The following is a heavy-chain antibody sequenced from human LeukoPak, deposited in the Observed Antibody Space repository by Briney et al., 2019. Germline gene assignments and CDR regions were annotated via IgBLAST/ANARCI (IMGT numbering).Heavy chain of an antibody. CDR2: IYTSGAT. CDR1: GGSVRRGNYY. J-gene: IGHJ6*03. V-gene: IGHV4-61*02. Sequence: PSETLSLTCTVSGGSVRRGNYYWTWIRQPAGSGLEWIGRIYTSGATDYNPSLRTRVTISVDASRNQFSLNLSSVTAADTAVYYCARWSGSVTARNYYYYMDVWGEGTTVTVSS. CDR3: ARWSGSVTARNYYYYMDV. D-gene: IGHD6-6*01.